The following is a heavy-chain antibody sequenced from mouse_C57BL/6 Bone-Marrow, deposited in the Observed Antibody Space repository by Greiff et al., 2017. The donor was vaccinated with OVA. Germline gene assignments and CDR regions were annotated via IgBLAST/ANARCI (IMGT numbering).Heavy chain of an antibody. D-gene: IGHD2-1*01. CDR1: GYTFTSYW. CDR2: IHPNSGST. CDR3: AVYYGNYDWYFDV. J-gene: IGHJ1*03. V-gene: IGHV1-64*01. Sequence: QVQLQQPGAELVKPGASVKLSCKASGYTFTSYWMHLVKQRPGQGLEWIGMIHPNSGSTNYNEKFKSKATLTVDKSSSTAYMQLSSLTSEDSAVYYCAVYYGNYDWYFDVWGTGTTVTVSS.